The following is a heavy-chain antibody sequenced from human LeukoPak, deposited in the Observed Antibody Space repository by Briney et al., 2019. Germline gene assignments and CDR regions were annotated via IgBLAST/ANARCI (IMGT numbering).Heavy chain of an antibody. J-gene: IGHJ4*02. CDR1: GFTLNNYP. Sequence: GGSLRLSCSASGFTLNNYPMYWVRQPPGKGLGYVSVISSNGGSTYYADSVKGRFTISRHNSKNTLYLQMNSLRAEDTAVYYCARGGRDGYNSPHFDYWGQGTLVTVSS. D-gene: IGHD5-24*01. CDR3: ARGGRDGYNSPHFDY. V-gene: IGHV3-64*04. CDR2: ISSNGGST.